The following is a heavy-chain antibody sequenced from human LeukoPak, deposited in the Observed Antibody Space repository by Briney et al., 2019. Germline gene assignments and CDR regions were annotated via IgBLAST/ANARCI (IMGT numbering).Heavy chain of an antibody. V-gene: IGHV1-18*01. CDR1: GYTFTSYA. CDR2: ITPYNGNA. CDR3: AKSLGESLYYGMDV. Sequence: GASVKVSCKASGYTFTSYAISWVRQAPGQGLEWMGWITPYNGNANYAQNLQGRVTITTDTSTTTAYMELRTLRSDDAAMYYCAKSLGESLYYGMDVWGQGTTVTVPS. D-gene: IGHD3-10*01. J-gene: IGHJ6*02.